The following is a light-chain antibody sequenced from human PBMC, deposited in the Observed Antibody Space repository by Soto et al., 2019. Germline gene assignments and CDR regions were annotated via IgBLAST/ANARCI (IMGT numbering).Light chain of an antibody. CDR3: LQVTHFPWA. Sequence: DIVMTQTPLSSRVTLGQPASIPCPFSESLGHPDGTPYLSWLHQRPGQLPRLLIHKISNRFPGVPDRFSGSGAGTEFTLRISRIEPEDAGTFFCLQVTHFPWAFGQGTKV. J-gene: IGKJ1*01. CDR2: KIS. CDR1: ESLGHPDGTPY. V-gene: IGKV2-24*01.